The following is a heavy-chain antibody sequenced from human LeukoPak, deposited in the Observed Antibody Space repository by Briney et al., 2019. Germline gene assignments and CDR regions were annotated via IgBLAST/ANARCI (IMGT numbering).Heavy chain of an antibody. Sequence: GASVKVSCKASGYTFTSYGISWVRQAPGQGLEWMGWISAYNGNTNYAQKLQGRVTMTTDTSTSTAYMELRSLRSDDTAVYYCARAVGLGYCSSTSCFNTVGYYFDYWGQGTLVTVSS. D-gene: IGHD2-2*01. CDR3: ARAVGLGYCSSTSCFNTVGYYFDY. V-gene: IGHV1-18*01. CDR1: GYTFTSYG. CDR2: ISAYNGNT. J-gene: IGHJ4*02.